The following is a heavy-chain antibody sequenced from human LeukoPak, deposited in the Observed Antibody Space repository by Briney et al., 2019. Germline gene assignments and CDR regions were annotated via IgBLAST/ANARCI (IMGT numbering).Heavy chain of an antibody. J-gene: IGHJ6*03. Sequence: SETLSLTCTVSAGSISSGSYYWSWIRQPAGKGMEWIGRIYTSGSTNYNPSLKSRVTISVDTSKNQFSLRLSSVTAADTAVYYCARGPPYSSFTFYYYYMDVWGKGTTVTISS. CDR2: IYTSGST. CDR1: AGSISSGSYY. V-gene: IGHV4-61*02. D-gene: IGHD6-6*01. CDR3: ARGPPYSSFTFYYYYMDV.